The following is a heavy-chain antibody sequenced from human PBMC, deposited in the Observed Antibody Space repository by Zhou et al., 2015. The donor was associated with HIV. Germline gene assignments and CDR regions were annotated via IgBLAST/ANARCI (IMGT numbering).Heavy chain of an antibody. CDR1: GGTFSSYA. D-gene: IGHD3-22*01. J-gene: IGHJ4*02. Sequence: QVQLVQSGAEVKKPGSSVKVSCKASGGTFSSYAISWVRQAPGQGLEWMGGIIPIFGTANYAQKFQGRVTITADESTSTAYMELSSLRSEDTAVYYCARRNDSSGYYSTLFDYWGQGTLVTVSS. CDR3: ARRNDSSGYYSTLFDY. CDR2: IIPIFGTA. V-gene: IGHV1-69*01.